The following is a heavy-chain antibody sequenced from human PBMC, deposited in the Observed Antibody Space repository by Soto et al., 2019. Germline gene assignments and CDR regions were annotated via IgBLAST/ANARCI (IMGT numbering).Heavy chain of an antibody. CDR1: GDSLSELS. J-gene: IGHJ4*02. CDR2: FDPEDGET. D-gene: IGHD3-9*01. V-gene: IGHV1-24*01. Sequence: ASVKVSCKVSGDSLSELSMHWVRQAPGKGLEWMGGFDPEDGETIYAQKFQGRVTMTEDTSTDTAYMELSSLRSEDTAVYYCATGGWRYDILTGYPTGDYWGQGTLVTVSS. CDR3: ATGGWRYDILTGYPTGDY.